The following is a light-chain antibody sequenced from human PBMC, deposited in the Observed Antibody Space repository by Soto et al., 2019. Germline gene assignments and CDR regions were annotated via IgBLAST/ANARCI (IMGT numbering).Light chain of an antibody. J-gene: IGLJ2*01. CDR2: SNS. CDR3: AAWDDSLNGPGNVV. CDR1: SSNIGSNT. V-gene: IGLV1-44*01. Sequence: QSLLTQPPSASGTPGQKITISCSGSSSNIGSNTVNWYQQFPGTAPKLLISSNSQRPSGVPDRFSGSKSGTSASLVISGLQSEDEADYYCAAWDDSLNGPGNVVFGGGTQLTVL.